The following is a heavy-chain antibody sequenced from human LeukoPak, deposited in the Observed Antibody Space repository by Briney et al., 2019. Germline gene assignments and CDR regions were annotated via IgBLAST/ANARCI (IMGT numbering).Heavy chain of an antibody. CDR1: GFTFSDYY. CDR3: AKGPHTYYYDSSGGLDY. D-gene: IGHD3-22*01. V-gene: IGHV3-11*01. J-gene: IGHJ4*02. Sequence: GGSLRLSCAASGFTFSDYYMSWIRQAPGKGLEWVSYISSSGSTIYYADSVKGRFTISRDNSKNSLYLQMNSLRAEDTALYYCAKGPHTYYYDSSGGLDYWGQGTLVTVSS. CDR2: ISSSGSTI.